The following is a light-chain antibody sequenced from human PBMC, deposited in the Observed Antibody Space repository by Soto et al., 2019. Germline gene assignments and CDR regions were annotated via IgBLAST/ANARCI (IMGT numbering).Light chain of an antibody. CDR3: QQGHNWPLT. CDR1: QSLSTE. CDR2: GAS. V-gene: IGKV3-15*01. Sequence: EIVMTQSRATLSVSPGQRATLSCRASQSLSTELAWYQQKPGQPPRLLIYGASTRATGVPARFTGSGSGSDFTLTISGLQSEDFAVYYCQQGHNWPLTFGQGTRLEI. J-gene: IGKJ2*01.